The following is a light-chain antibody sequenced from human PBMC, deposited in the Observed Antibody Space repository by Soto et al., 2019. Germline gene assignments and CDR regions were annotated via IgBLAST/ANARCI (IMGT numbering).Light chain of an antibody. CDR3: SSYTSSSTRV. J-gene: IGLJ1*01. V-gene: IGLV2-14*03. CDR2: EVS. CDR1: SSDVGAYDY. Sequence: ARTQPAYVSGFALRASSIFCTGTSSDVGAYDYVSWYQQHPDKAPKLMIYEVSNRPSGVSNRFSGSKSVNTATLTISGLQTEDEADYYCSSYTSSSTRVFGTGTKVTVL.